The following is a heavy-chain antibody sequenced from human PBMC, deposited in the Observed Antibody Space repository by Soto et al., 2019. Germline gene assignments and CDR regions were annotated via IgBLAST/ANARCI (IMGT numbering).Heavy chain of an antibody. CDR1: GGIISSGGYY. V-gene: IGHV4-31*03. Sequence: TLSLTYTVSGGIISSGGYYWSWIRQHPGKSLEWIGYIYYSGSTYYNPSLKSRVPISVDTSKNQFSLKLSSVTAADTAVYYCALGGSSGSSDYWGQGPLVTVS. CDR3: ALGGSSGSSDY. CDR2: IYYSGST. J-gene: IGHJ4*02. D-gene: IGHD3-22*01.